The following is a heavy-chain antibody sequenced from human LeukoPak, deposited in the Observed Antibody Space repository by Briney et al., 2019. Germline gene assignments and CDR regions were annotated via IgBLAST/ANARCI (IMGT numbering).Heavy chain of an antibody. Sequence: PSETLSLTCTGSGGSISGYYWSWIWQPPGKGLEWIGYISYSGSTNHNPSLKSRVSISVDTSKNQFSLNLNSVTAADTAVFYCARHGSGWSFDYWGQGTLVTVSS. J-gene: IGHJ4*02. CDR1: GGSISGYY. CDR3: ARHGSGWSFDY. D-gene: IGHD6-19*01. CDR2: ISYSGST. V-gene: IGHV4-59*08.